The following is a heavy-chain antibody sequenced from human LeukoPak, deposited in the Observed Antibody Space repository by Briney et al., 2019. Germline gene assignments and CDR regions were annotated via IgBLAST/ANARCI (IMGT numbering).Heavy chain of an antibody. CDR1: GDSMTRGGYY. V-gene: IGHV4-31*03. Sequence: PSQTLSLTCTVSGDSMTRGGYYWSWVRQHPGKGLEWVGFIYHSGTTFYNPSLESRATISVVTSQNQFSLKLTSVTAADTAVYYCARAVDYRNYFDYWGQGTLVTVSS. J-gene: IGHJ4*02. CDR3: ARAVDYRNYFDY. CDR2: IYHSGTT. D-gene: IGHD4-11*01.